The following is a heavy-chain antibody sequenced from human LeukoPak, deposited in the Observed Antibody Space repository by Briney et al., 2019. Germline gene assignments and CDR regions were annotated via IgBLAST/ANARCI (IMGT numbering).Heavy chain of an antibody. CDR3: AKTSSTSYFDY. V-gene: IGHV3-53*01. Sequence: GGSLRLSCAASGFVVSSNYLAWVRQAPGEGLEWVSFMYSDNNIYYADSVKGRFTISRDNSKNTLYLQMNSLRAEDTAVYYCAKTSSTSYFDYWGQGTLVTVSS. J-gene: IGHJ4*02. D-gene: IGHD2-2*01. CDR1: GFVVSSNY. CDR2: MYSDNNI.